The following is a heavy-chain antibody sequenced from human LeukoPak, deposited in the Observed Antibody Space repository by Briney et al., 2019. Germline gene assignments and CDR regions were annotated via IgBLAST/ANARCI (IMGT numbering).Heavy chain of an antibody. D-gene: IGHD3-3*01. J-gene: IGHJ6*03. CDR3: ARGSLEWLHYYYYYMDV. CDR2: IIPIFGTA. CDR1: GYPFSTYE. Sequence: SVKVSCKTSGYPFSTYEINWVRQAPGQGLEWMGGIIPIFGTANYAQKFQGRVTITTDESTSTAYMELSSLRSEDTAVYYCARGSLEWLHYYYYYMDVWGKGTTVTVSS. V-gene: IGHV1-69*05.